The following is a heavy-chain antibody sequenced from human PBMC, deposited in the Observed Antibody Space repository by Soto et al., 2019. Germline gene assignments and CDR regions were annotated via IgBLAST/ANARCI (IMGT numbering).Heavy chain of an antibody. J-gene: IGHJ4*02. CDR1: GFSLSTSELG. Sequence: SGPTLVNPTQTLTLTCTFSGFSLSTSELGVGWIRQPPGKALEWLALIYWDDDKRYSPSLRSRLTITKDTSKNQVVLTMTNVDPVDTASYYCAHRFDWYYFNFWGQGSLVTVST. CDR3: AHRFDWYYFNF. CDR2: IYWDDDK. V-gene: IGHV2-5*02. D-gene: IGHD3-9*01.